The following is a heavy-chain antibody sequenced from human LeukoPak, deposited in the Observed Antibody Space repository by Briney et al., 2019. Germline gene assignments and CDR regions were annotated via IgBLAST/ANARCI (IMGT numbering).Heavy chain of an antibody. CDR2: ISYDGSNK. CDR3: ARDAKRSSSWADY. J-gene: IGHJ4*02. Sequence: GGSLRLSCAASGFTFSSYAMHWVRQAPGKGLEWVAVISYDGSNKYYADSVKGRFTISRDNSKNTLCLQMNSLRAEDTAVYYCARDAKRSSSWADYWGQGTLVTVSS. CDR1: GFTFSSYA. D-gene: IGHD6-13*01. V-gene: IGHV3-30*04.